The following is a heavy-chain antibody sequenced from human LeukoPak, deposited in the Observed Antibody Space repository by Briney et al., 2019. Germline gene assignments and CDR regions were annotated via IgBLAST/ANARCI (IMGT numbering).Heavy chain of an antibody. CDR1: GGSIRSCY. D-gene: IGHD3-16*01. J-gene: IGHJ5*02. CDR3: ARGWYDWGLNH. Sequence: SETLSLTCSVSGGSIRSCYWSWLRQPPGKGLEGVGYIYYRGSTNYNPSLKSRVPISVDTPKNQFSLQLSSVTAADTAVYYCARGWYDWGLNHWGQGTLVTVSS. V-gene: IGHV4-59*01. CDR2: IYYRGST.